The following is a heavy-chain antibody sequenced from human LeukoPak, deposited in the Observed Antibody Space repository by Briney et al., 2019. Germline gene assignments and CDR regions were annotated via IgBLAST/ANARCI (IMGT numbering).Heavy chain of an antibody. V-gene: IGHV3-48*03. CDR2: ISSSGSTI. D-gene: IGHD3-10*01. J-gene: IGHJ4*02. CDR3: AKDEYWGVIDY. Sequence: GGSLRLSCAASGFTFSSYEMNWVRQAPGKGLEWVSYISSSGSTIYYADSVKGRFTISRDNAKNSLYLQMNSLRAEDTAVYYCAKDEYWGVIDYWGQGTLVTVSS. CDR1: GFTFSSYE.